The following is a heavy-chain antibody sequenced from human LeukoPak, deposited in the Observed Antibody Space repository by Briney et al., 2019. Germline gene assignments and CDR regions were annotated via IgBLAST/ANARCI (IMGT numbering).Heavy chain of an antibody. CDR3: ARDPIIAAADDAVNY. Sequence: PSETLSLTCTVSGGSISSSSYYWGWIRQPPGKGLEWIGSIYYSGSTYYNPSLKSRVTISVDTSKNQFSLKLSSVTAADTAVYYCARDPIIAAADDAVNYWGQGTLVTVSS. J-gene: IGHJ4*02. CDR1: GGSISSSSYY. CDR2: IYYSGST. D-gene: IGHD6-13*01. V-gene: IGHV4-39*07.